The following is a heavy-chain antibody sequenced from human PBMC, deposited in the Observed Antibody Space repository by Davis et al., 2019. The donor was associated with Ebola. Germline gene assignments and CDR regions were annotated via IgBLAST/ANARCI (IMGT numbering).Heavy chain of an antibody. Sequence: GESLKISCAASGFTVSSNHMSWVRQAPGKGLEWVSVIYDHSTAYADSVRGRFIISRDKSNNTLYLEMNSLRVDDTAVYYCATTQWLREFDNWGQGTLVKVS. CDR1: GFTVSSNH. J-gene: IGHJ4*02. CDR3: ATTQWLREFDN. CDR2: IYDHST. V-gene: IGHV3-53*05. D-gene: IGHD6-19*01.